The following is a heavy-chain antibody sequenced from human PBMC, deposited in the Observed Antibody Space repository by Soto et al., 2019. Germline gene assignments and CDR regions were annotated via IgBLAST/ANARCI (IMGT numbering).Heavy chain of an antibody. J-gene: IGHJ6*02. Sequence: QVSLVQSGGEVKKPGASVKLSCKASGYAFGDYGGSWVRQAPGQGLEWMGWIFAYDGKTYYDQKFQGRTTKTTDTSTNTAYMELRSLKPDDTARYFCARSQLDVWGQGTMVTVSS. V-gene: IGHV1-18*01. CDR2: IFAYDGKT. CDR1: GYAFGDYG. CDR3: ARSQLDV.